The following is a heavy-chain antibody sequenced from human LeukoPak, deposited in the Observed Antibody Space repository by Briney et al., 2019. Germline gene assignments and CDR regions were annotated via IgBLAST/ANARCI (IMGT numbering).Heavy chain of an antibody. V-gene: IGHV5-51*01. CDR2: IYPGDSDT. D-gene: IGHD3-22*01. CDR1: GYSFTTYW. CDR3: ARRSFGSGYPDY. J-gene: IGHJ4*02. Sequence: GESLKISCEGSGYSFTTYWIAWVRQMPGKGLEWMGIIYPGDSDTKYSPSFQGHVTISADKSISTAYLQWNSLKASDTAMYYCARRSFGSGYPDYWGQGTLVTVSS.